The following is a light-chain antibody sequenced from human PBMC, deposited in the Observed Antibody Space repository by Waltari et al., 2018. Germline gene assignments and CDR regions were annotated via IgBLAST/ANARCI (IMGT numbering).Light chain of an antibody. CDR3: QQYGSSPKT. J-gene: IGKJ1*01. CDR1: QTVRSRY. CDR2: DAS. V-gene: IGKV3D-20*01. Sequence: EVVLTQSPATLSLSPGERATPPWWASQTVRSRYLAWYQQKPGLAPRLVIYDASSRAPGIPDRFSGGGSGTDFTLTISGLEPEDFAVYYCQQYGSSPKTFGPGTTVEVK.